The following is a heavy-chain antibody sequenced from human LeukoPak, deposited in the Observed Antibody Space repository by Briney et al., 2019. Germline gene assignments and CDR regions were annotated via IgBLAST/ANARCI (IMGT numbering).Heavy chain of an antibody. CDR2: ISGTGGSS. Sequence: GGSLRLSCAVSGFTFSSYALNWVRQAPGKGLEWVSSISGTGGSSHYADSVKGRFTISRDNSKNTLYLQMNSLRGEDTAVYYCAKVRDGYNSPFDYWGQGTLVTVSS. CDR3: AKVRDGYNSPFDY. J-gene: IGHJ4*02. D-gene: IGHD5-24*01. V-gene: IGHV3-23*01. CDR1: GFTFSSYA.